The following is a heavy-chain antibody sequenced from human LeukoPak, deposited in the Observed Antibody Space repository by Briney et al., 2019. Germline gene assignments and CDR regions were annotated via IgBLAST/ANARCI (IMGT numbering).Heavy chain of an antibody. CDR1: GFTFSNYW. CDR2: INTGGSIT. D-gene: IGHD1-7*01. V-gene: IGHV3-74*01. J-gene: IGHJ4*02. Sequence: GGSLRLSCAASGFTFSNYWMHWVRQAPGKGLVWVSLINTGGSITTYADSVKGRFTISRDNARNTLYLQMNDQRAEYTSTYVSERYLAVNSVGYWGQGTLVTVSS. CDR3: ERYLAVNSVGY.